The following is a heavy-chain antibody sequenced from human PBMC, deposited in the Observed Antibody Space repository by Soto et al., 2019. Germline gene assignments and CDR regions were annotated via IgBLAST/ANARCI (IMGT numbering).Heavy chain of an antibody. D-gene: IGHD4-17*01. J-gene: IGHJ3*02. V-gene: IGHV3-23*01. CDR3: AKDVRHRGHDYGDYDAFDI. Sequence: GGSLRLSCAASGFTFSSYAMSWVRQAPGKGLEWVPAISGSGGSTYYADSVKGRFTISRDNSKNTLYLQMNSLRAEDTAVYYCAKDVRHRGHDYGDYDAFDIWGQGTMVTVSS. CDR1: GFTFSSYA. CDR2: ISGSGGST.